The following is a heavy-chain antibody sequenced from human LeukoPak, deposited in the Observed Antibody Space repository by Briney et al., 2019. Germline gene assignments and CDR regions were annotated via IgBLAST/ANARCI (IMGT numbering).Heavy chain of an antibody. Sequence: GGSLRLSCAASGFRFGSDWMSWVRQAPGKGLEWVANINPDGSEKYYVDSVKGRFTISRDNDKNSLYLQLNSLRAEDTAVYYCARYYDPTVGDAFDIWGQGTMVTVFS. J-gene: IGHJ3*02. D-gene: IGHD3-16*01. V-gene: IGHV3-7*01. CDR2: INPDGSEK. CDR3: ARYYDPTVGDAFDI. CDR1: GFRFGSDW.